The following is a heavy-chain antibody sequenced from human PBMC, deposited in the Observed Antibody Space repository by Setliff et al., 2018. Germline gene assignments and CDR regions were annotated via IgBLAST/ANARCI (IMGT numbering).Heavy chain of an antibody. V-gene: IGHV1-18*01. CDR1: GYTFTSYG. CDR3: ARSFYGCFNY. D-gene: IGHD3-10*01. J-gene: IGHJ4*02. CDR2: ISPYYGST. Sequence: ASVKVSCKASGYTFTSYGISWVRQAPGQGLEWMGWISPYYGSTNYAQKFQGRVTMTTDTSTSTAYMELTSLTSDDTAVYYCARSFYGCFNYWGQGTLVTVSS.